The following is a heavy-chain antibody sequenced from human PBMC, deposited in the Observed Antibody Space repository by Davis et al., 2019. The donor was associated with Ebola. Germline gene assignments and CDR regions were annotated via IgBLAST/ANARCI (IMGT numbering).Heavy chain of an antibody. V-gene: IGHV4-4*07. J-gene: IGHJ4*02. Sequence: PGGSLRLSCTVSGGSISSYYWSWIRQPAGKGLEWIGRIYTSGSTNYNPSLKSRVTMSVDTSKNQFSLKLSSVTAADTAVYYCAREAVPAVTRSFDYWGQGILVTVSS. CDR3: AREAVPAVTRSFDY. CDR1: GGSISSYY. D-gene: IGHD2-2*01. CDR2: IYTSGST.